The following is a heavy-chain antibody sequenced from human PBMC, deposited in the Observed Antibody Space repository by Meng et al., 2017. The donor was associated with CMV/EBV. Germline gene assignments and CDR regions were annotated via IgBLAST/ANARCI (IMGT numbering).Heavy chain of an antibody. CDR1: GFTFSSYA. D-gene: IGHD4-17*01. CDR2: ISSTGTFI. Sequence: GGSLRLSCAASGFTFSSYAMSWVRQAPGKGLEWVSSISSTGTFIHYADSVEGRFTIARDNTKTSLYLQMDTLRAEDTAVYYCAGVAYDYGDRHFAYWGQGALVTVSS. J-gene: IGHJ4*02. V-gene: IGHV3-21*01. CDR3: AGVAYDYGDRHFAY.